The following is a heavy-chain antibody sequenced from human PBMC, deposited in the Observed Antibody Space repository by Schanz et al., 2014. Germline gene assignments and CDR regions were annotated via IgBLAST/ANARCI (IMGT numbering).Heavy chain of an antibody. Sequence: QVQLQESGPGLVKPSETLSLTCSVSGGSISTYYWTWIRQPPGKGLEWVGYVFHSGTTNYNPSLKNRVTISVDTSKTPFSLRLNSVTAADTAVYYCARQSGYAPFDYWGQGTLVTVSS. CDR2: VFHSGTT. J-gene: IGHJ4*02. CDR3: ARQSGYAPFDY. V-gene: IGHV4-59*08. D-gene: IGHD5-12*01. CDR1: GGSISTYY.